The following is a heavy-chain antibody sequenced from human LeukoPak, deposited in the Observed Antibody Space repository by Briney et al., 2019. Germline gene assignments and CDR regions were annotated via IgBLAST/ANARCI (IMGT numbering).Heavy chain of an antibody. CDR1: GYSFTTHH. J-gene: IGHJ4*02. Sequence: ASVKVSCKTSGYSFTTHHINWVRQATGQGFEWMGWMNPGSGNTDYAQKFQGRVTMTTDTSTSTAYMELRSLRSDDTAVYYCAREHCGGDCAFDYWGQGTLVTVSS. V-gene: IGHV1-8*01. D-gene: IGHD2-21*02. CDR2: MNPGSGNT. CDR3: AREHCGGDCAFDY.